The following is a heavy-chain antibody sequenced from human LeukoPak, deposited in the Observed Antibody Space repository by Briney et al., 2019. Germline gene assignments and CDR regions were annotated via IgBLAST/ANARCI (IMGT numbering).Heavy chain of an antibody. CDR3: ARAEAVAGTERGYYYYYMDV. CDR2: IRYDGSNK. Sequence: GGSLRLSCAASGFTFSSYGMHWVRQAPGKGLEWVAFIRYDGSNKYYADSVKGRFTISRDNSKNTLYLQMNSLRAEDTAVYYCARAEAVAGTERGYYYYYMDVWGKGTTVTVSS. V-gene: IGHV3-30*02. CDR1: GFTFSSYG. J-gene: IGHJ6*03. D-gene: IGHD6-19*01.